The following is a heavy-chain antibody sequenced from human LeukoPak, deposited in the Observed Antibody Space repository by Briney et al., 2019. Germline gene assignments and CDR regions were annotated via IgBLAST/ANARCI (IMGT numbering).Heavy chain of an antibody. CDR3: ARDRYYGSGTNYYYGMDV. V-gene: IGHV1-18*01. Sequence: ASVKVSCKASGYTFTSYGISWVRQAPGQGLEWMGWISAYNGNTNYAQKLQGRVTMTTDTSTSTAYMELRSLRSDDTAVYYCARDRYYGSGTNYYYGMDVWGQGTTVTVSS. CDR1: GYTFTSYG. J-gene: IGHJ6*02. D-gene: IGHD3-10*01. CDR2: ISAYNGNT.